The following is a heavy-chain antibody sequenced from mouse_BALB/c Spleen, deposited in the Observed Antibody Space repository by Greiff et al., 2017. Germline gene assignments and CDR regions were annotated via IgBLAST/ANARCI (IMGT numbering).Heavy chain of an antibody. CDR1: GFTFSSYT. J-gene: IGHJ3*01. CDR3: TRDLEDDGYYPFAY. D-gene: IGHD2-3*01. CDR2: ISSGGSYT. V-gene: IGHV5-6-4*01. Sequence: DVMLVESGGGLVKPGGSLKLSCAASGFTFSSYTMSWVRQTPEKRLEWVATISSGGSYTYYPDSVKGRFTISRDNAKNTLYLQMSSLKSEDTAMYYCTRDLEDDGYYPFAYWGQGTLVTVSA.